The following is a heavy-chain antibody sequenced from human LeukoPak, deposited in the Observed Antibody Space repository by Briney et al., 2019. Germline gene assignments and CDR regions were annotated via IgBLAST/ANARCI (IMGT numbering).Heavy chain of an antibody. V-gene: IGHV3-11*06. J-gene: IGHJ4*02. CDR1: GFTLSDFY. Sequence: GGSLRLSCAASGFTLSDFYMTWIRQAPGKGLEWVSYISSSSSYTNYADSVKGRFTISRDNAKNSLYLQMNSLRAADTAVYYCARGQADFDSWGQGTLVTVSS. CDR3: ARGQADFDS. CDR2: ISSSSSYT.